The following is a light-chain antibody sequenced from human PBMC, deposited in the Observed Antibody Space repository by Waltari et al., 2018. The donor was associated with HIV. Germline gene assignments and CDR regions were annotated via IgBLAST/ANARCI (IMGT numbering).Light chain of an antibody. Sequence: EAVLTQSPVSLSVALGRPASISCRSSQSLIYTDGNTYVNWFHQRPGQSPRRLIYKISNRESGVPDRFSASGSVTEFTLHISRVEAEDVGIFYCMQSSHWPGTFGQGTKVEIQ. CDR3: MQSSHWPGT. CDR2: KIS. J-gene: IGKJ1*01. CDR1: QSLIYTDGNTY. V-gene: IGKV2-30*01.